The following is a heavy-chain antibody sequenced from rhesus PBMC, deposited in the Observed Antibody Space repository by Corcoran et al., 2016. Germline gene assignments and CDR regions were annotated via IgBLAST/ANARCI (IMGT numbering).Heavy chain of an antibody. CDR1: GASIHSNY. CDR2: IDGSGGST. CDR3: ARDQGSYGVNFDY. J-gene: IGHJ4*01. D-gene: IGHD5-36*01. V-gene: IGHV4S2*01. Sequence: QVQLQESGPGLVKPSETLPLTCAVSGASIHSNYWRWIRQAPGKGRGWIGRIDGSGGSTDYNPSLKSRVTISIDTSKDQFSLKLSSVTAADTAVYYCARDQGSYGVNFDYWGQGVLVTVSS.